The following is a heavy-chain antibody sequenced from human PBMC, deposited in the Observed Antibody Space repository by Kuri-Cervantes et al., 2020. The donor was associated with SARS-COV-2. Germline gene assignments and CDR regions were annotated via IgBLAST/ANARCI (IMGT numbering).Heavy chain of an antibody. D-gene: IGHD3-22*01. CDR1: GYTFTGYY. CDR2: INPSGGST. CDR3: ARDFRGSNYYDSSGPHDAFDI. V-gene: IGHV1-46*01. Sequence: ASVKVSCKASGYTFTGYYMHWVRQAPGQGLEWMGIINPSGGSTSYAQKFQGRVTMTRDTSTSTVYMELSSLRSEDTAVYYCARDFRGSNYYDSSGPHDAFDIWGQGTMVTVSS. J-gene: IGHJ3*02.